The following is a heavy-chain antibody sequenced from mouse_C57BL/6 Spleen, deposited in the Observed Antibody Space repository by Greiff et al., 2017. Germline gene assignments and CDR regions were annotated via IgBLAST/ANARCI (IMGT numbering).Heavy chain of an antibody. J-gene: IGHJ4*01. Sequence: QVQLQQSGAELARPGASVKLSCKASGYTFTSYGISWVKQRTGQGLEWIGEIYPRSGNNYYNEKFKGKATLTADNSSSTAYMVLRSLTSEDSAVYFCARGGKDDYAMDYGGQGTSVTVSS. CDR1: GYTFTSYG. CDR2: IYPRSGNN. D-gene: IGHD2-1*01. V-gene: IGHV1-81*01. CDR3: ARGGKDDYAMDY.